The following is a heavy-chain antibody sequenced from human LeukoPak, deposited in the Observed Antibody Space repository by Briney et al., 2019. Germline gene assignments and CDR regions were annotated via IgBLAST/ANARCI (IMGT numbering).Heavy chain of an antibody. CDR1: GFTFSYAW. D-gene: IGHD2-2*01. CDR2: IKSKTDSGTT. V-gene: IGHV3-15*01. CDR3: TTVGYQLPNEYLQH. J-gene: IGHJ1*01. Sequence: PGGSLRLSCAASGFTFSYAWMSWVRQAPGKGLEWVGRIKSKTDSGTTDYGAIVKGRFTISRGDSKNTLYLQMNSLKTEDTAVYYCTTVGYQLPNEYLQHCGQGTLVTVSS.